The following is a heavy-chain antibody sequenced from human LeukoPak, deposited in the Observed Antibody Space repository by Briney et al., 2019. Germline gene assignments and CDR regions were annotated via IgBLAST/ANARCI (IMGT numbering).Heavy chain of an antibody. V-gene: IGHV3-15*01. CDR2: IKSKSDGETR. CDR1: AFTFSKYA. CDR3: TTTRGYSGYALGY. D-gene: IGHD5-12*01. Sequence: GGSLRLSCAAPAFTFSKYAMSWVRQAPGKGLEWVGRIKSKSDGETRDYAAPVKGRFTISRDDSKNAVYLQMNSLKTEDTAVYYCTTTRGYSGYALGYWGQGTLVTVSS. J-gene: IGHJ4*02.